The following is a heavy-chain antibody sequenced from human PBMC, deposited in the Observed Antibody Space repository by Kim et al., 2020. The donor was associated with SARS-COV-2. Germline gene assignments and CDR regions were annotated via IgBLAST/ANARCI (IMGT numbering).Heavy chain of an antibody. CDR3: AKDFVVNGIYYFDY. J-gene: IGHJ4*02. V-gene: IGHV3-23*01. D-gene: IGHD2-8*01. Sequence: DAGKGRFTISREKSKNTLYLQMNSLRAEDTAVYYCAKDFVVNGIYYFDYWGQGTLVTVSS.